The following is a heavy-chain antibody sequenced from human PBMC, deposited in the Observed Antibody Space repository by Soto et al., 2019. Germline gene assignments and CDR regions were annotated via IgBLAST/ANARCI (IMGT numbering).Heavy chain of an antibody. Sequence: QVTLKASGPTLVNPTQTLTLTCTFAGFSLSTSGVGVGWIRQPPGMALEWLALIYRDDEKLYSPSLKSRLTITKETSKNQVVLTMTNMDPVDTATYYCVHRRGSGWYTRIMYGMDAWGQGTTVTVSS. CDR3: VHRRGSGWYTRIMYGMDA. J-gene: IGHJ6*02. D-gene: IGHD6-19*01. V-gene: IGHV2-5*02. CDR2: IYRDDEK. CDR1: GFSLSTSGVG.